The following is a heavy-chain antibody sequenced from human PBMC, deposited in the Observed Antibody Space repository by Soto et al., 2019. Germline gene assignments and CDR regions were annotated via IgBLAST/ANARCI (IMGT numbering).Heavy chain of an antibody. V-gene: IGHV1-8*01. J-gene: IGHJ5*02. Sequence: ASVKVSCKASGYTFTSYDINWVRQATGQGLEWMGWMNPNSGNTGYAQKFQGRVTMTRNTSISTAYMELSSLRSEDTAVYYCARKINSGYDYNWFGPWGQGTLVTVSS. CDR1: GYTFTSYD. D-gene: IGHD5-12*01. CDR2: MNPNSGNT. CDR3: ARKINSGYDYNWFGP.